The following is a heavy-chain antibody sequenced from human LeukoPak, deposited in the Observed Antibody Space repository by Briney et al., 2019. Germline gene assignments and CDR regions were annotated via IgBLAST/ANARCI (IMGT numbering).Heavy chain of an antibody. CDR2: VSGGGGSK. CDR3: AKDYDGSGSCYSPWFDP. Sequence: EGSLIPSCAASDFTISSYTMRWLRQAPGKGLWRGSAVSGGGGSKYYPDFVRGRFTIARDTSKNTLYLQMNSLRAEDTAVYYCAKDYDGSGSCYSPWFDPWGQGTLVTVSS. CDR1: DFTISSYT. V-gene: IGHV3-23*01. D-gene: IGHD3-10*01. J-gene: IGHJ5*02.